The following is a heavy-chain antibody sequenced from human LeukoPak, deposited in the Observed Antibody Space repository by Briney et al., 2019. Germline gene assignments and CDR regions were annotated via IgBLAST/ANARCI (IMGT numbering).Heavy chain of an antibody. Sequence: GASVKVSCKASGYTFTGHYMHWVRQAPGQGLEWMGWINPNSGGTNYAQKFQGWVTMTRDTSISTAYMELSRLRSDDTAVYYCARTLRGLAAGASYYYGMDVWGQGTTVTVSS. CDR3: ARTLRGLAAGASYYYGMDV. CDR1: GYTFTGHY. CDR2: INPNSGGT. J-gene: IGHJ6*02. V-gene: IGHV1-2*04. D-gene: IGHD6-13*01.